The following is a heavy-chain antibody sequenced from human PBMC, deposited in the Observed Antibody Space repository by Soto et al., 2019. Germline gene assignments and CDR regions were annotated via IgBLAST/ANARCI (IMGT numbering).Heavy chain of an antibody. Sequence: QVQLQESGPGLVKHSQTLSLTCTVSGGSISSGGYFWSWIRQPPGKGLEWIGNIFYSGTTYYNPSLKSGVTLSVDPSKTQFSLKLSSGTAADTAVYFCARGVLYWGQGTLVTVSS. CDR3: ARGVLY. D-gene: IGHD1-1*01. V-gene: IGHV4-31*03. CDR2: IFYSGTT. CDR1: GGSISSGGYF. J-gene: IGHJ4*02.